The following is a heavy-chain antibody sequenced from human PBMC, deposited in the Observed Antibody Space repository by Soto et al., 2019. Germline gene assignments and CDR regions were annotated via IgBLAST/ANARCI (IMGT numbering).Heavy chain of an antibody. CDR3: ASNRGVPDNYYYMDV. V-gene: IGHV1-3*01. CDR1: GYTFTTYA. CDR2: INAGNGNT. Sequence: ASVKVSCTASGYTFTTYAIHWVRQAPGQRLEWMGWINAGNGNTKYSQKFQGRVTITRDTSASTAYMELSSLRSEDTAVYYCASNRGVPDNYYYMDVWGKGTTVTVSS. J-gene: IGHJ6*03. D-gene: IGHD7-27*01.